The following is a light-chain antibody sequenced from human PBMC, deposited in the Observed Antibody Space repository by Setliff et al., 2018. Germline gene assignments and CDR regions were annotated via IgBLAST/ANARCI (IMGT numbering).Light chain of an antibody. CDR3: ASKTGPGTYV. V-gene: IGLV2-14*03. CDR1: SRDIGAYNS. CDR2: DVN. Sequence: QSALTQPPSASGSPGQSLTISCTGTSRDIGAYNSVSWYQQHPGKAPKLLIYDVNNRPSGLSHRFSGSNSANTASLTISGLQAEDEAEYFCASKTGPGTYVFGTGTKVTVL. J-gene: IGLJ1*01.